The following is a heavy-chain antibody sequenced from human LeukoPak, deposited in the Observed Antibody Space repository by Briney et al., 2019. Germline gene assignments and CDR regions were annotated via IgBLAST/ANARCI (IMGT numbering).Heavy chain of an antibody. CDR2: ISAYNGNN. V-gene: IGHV1-18*01. CDR1: VYTFTSYG. D-gene: IGHD3-10*01. CDR3: ARGYYYGPGHYGMDV. J-gene: IGHJ6*02. Sequence: SSVTVSCKPSVYTFTSYGISWVRQAPGQALEGMGGISAYNGNNNYAQKLQGRVTMTTDTSTSTAYMELRSLTSADTAVYYCARGYYYGPGHYGMDVWGQGTTVTVSS.